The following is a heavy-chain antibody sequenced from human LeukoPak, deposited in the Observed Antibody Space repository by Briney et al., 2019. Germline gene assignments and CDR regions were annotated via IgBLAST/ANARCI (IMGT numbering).Heavy chain of an antibody. D-gene: IGHD3-3*01. J-gene: IGHJ4*02. CDR3: ATYYDFWSGYDY. V-gene: IGHV3-74*01. CDR1: GFTFSSYW. CDR2: INSDGSTT. Sequence: GGSPRLSCASSGFTFSSYWMHWVRQAPGKGLVWVSRINSDGSTTSYADSVKGRFTISRDNAKNTLYLQMNSLRAEDTAVYYCATYYDFWSGYDYWGQGTLVTVSS.